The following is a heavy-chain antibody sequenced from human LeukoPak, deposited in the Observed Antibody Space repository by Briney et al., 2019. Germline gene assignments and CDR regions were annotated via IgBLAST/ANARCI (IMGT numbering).Heavy chain of an antibody. CDR3: ARQFYYDRSGFFEGAY. Sequence: GESLKISCKGSGFTFSSYWIAWVRQMPGKGLEWMGSVYPGDSDARYSPSFQGQVTVSADRSISTAYLQWSSLKASDTAMYYCARQFYYDRSGFFEGAYWGQGSLVTVSS. D-gene: IGHD3-22*01. V-gene: IGHV5-51*01. CDR2: VYPGDSDA. CDR1: GFTFSSYW. J-gene: IGHJ4*02.